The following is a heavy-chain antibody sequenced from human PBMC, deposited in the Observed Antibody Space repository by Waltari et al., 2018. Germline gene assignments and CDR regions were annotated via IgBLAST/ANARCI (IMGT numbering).Heavy chain of an antibody. V-gene: IGHV1-2*06. CDR1: GYTFTGYY. Sequence: QVQLVQSGVEVWKPGASVKVSCKASGYTFTGYYIHWVRQARGQRLEWLGRINPNTGNTNYAQKFQGRVTVTRDTSISTAYMELSIVRSDDTAVYYCARDYGGNKYHFDYWGQGTLVTVSS. J-gene: IGHJ4*02. D-gene: IGHD4-17*01. CDR2: INPNTGNT. CDR3: ARDYGGNKYHFDY.